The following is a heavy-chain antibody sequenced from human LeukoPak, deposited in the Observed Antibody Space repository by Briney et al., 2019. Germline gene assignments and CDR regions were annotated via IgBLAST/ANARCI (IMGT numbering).Heavy chain of an antibody. J-gene: IGHJ5*02. CDR1: GGSFSGYY. CDR2: INHSGST. V-gene: IGHV4-34*01. CDR3: ARDNWFDP. Sequence: SETLSLTCAVYGGSFSGYYWSWIRQPPGKGLEWIGEINHSGSTNYNPSLKSRVTISVDTSKNQFSLKLSSVTAADTAVYYCARDNWFDPWGQGTLVTVSS.